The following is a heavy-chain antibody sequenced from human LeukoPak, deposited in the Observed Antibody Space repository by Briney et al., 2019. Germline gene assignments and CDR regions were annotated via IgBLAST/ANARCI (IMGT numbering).Heavy chain of an antibody. Sequence: GGSLRLSCAAPGYTFSNDAVSWVRQAPGKGLDWVSSISSSGSKRDYADSVKGRFSISRDNSRNTLYLQMNSLRADDTAIYYCATSRAFWGQGTLVSVSS. D-gene: IGHD3-10*01. CDR1: GYTFSNDA. V-gene: IGHV3-23*01. CDR3: ATSRAF. J-gene: IGHJ4*02. CDR2: ISSSGSKR.